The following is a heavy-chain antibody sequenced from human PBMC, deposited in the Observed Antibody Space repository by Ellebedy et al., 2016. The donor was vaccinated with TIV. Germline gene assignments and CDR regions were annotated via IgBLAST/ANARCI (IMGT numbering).Heavy chain of an antibody. CDR3: AREEYYYGSGVEH. CDR1: GFTFSSYW. J-gene: IGHJ1*01. V-gene: IGHV3-74*01. CDR2: INSDGSST. Sequence: GESLKISCAPSGFTFSSYWMHWVRQAPGKGLVWVSRINSDGSSTSYAESVKGRFTISRDNAKNTLYLQMNSLRAEDTAVYYCAREEYYYGSGVEHWGQGTLVTVSS. D-gene: IGHD3-10*01.